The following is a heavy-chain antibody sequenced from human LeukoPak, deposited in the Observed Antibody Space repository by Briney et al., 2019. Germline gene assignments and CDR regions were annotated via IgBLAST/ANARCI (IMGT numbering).Heavy chain of an antibody. CDR1: GGSFSGYY. CDR2: INHSGST. Sequence: SETLSLTCAVYGGSFSGYYWSWIRQPPGKGLEWIGEINHSGSTNYNPSLKSRVTISVDTSKNQFSLKLSSVTAADTAVYYCARRRALWFGELFSHNWFDPWGQGTLVTVSS. CDR3: ARRRALWFGELFSHNWFDP. D-gene: IGHD3-10*01. V-gene: IGHV4-34*01. J-gene: IGHJ5*02.